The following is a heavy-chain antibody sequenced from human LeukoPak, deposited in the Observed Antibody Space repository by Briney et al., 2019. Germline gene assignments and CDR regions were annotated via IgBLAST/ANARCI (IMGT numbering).Heavy chain of an antibody. Sequence: SVKVSCKASGGTFSSYAISWVRQAPGQGLEWMGGIIPIFGTANYAQKFQGIVTITTDESTSTAYMELSSLRSEDTAVYYCARNGVGEYQLRLYYMDVWGKGTTVTVSS. CDR1: GGTFSSYA. CDR3: ARNGVGEYQLRLYYMDV. D-gene: IGHD2-2*01. CDR2: IIPIFGTA. V-gene: IGHV1-69*05. J-gene: IGHJ6*03.